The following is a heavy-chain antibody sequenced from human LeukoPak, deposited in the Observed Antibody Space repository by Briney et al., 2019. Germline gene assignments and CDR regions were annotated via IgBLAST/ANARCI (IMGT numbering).Heavy chain of an antibody. D-gene: IGHD2-15*01. CDR3: AREAQKYCSGGSCYGPGDY. CDR1: GGSFSGYY. CDR2: INHSGST. Sequence: SETLSLTCDVYGGSFSGYYWSWIRQPPGKGLEWIGEINHSGSTNYNPSLKSRVTISVDTSKNQFSLKLSSVTAADTAVYYCAREAQKYCSGGSCYGPGDYWGQGTLVTVSS. V-gene: IGHV4-34*01. J-gene: IGHJ4*02.